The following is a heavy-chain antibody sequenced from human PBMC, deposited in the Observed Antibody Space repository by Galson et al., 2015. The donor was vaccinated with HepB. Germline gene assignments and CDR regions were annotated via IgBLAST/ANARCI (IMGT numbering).Heavy chain of an antibody. J-gene: IGHJ6*02. CDR2: ISYDGSNK. Sequence: SLRLSCAASGFTFSSYGMHWVRQAPGKGLEWVAVISYDGSNKYYADSVKGRFTISRDNSKNTLYLQMNSLRAEDTAVYYCAKGSRYCSSTSCPVYYYYGMDVWGQGTTVTVSS. V-gene: IGHV3-30*18. D-gene: IGHD2-2*01. CDR3: AKGSRYCSSTSCPVYYYYGMDV. CDR1: GFTFSSYG.